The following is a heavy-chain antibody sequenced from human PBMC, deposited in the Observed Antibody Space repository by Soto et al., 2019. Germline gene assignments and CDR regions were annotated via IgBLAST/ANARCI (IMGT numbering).Heavy chain of an antibody. D-gene: IGHD1-26*01. Sequence: GALGRSCAASGFTFSTYTMNWFRQAPGKGLEWVSAITGGSNTYYADSVKGRFTISRDNSKKTLYLQMNSLRVEDTAVYYCAKGSGSHYDYFGYWPRGSLVTVSS. V-gene: IGHV3-23*01. CDR3: AKGSGSHYDYFGY. J-gene: IGHJ4*02. CDR2: ITGGSNT. CDR1: GFTFSTYT.